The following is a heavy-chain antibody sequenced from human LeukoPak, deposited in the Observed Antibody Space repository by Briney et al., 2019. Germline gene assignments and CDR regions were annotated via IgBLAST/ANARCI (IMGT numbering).Heavy chain of an antibody. D-gene: IGHD2-2*01. J-gene: IGHJ5*02. CDR1: GYTFNGYY. Sequence: VKVSCKASGYTFNGYYMHWVRQAPGQGLEWMGWINPNSGGTNYAQKFQGRVTMTRDTSISTAYMEMSRLRSDDTAVYYCARSRTYCSSTSCYGRKNWFDPWGQGTLVTVSS. V-gene: IGHV1-2*02. CDR2: INPNSGGT. CDR3: ARSRTYCSSTSCYGRKNWFDP.